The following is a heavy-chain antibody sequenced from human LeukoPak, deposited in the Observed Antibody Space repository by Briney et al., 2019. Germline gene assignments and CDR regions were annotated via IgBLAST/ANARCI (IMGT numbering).Heavy chain of an antibody. J-gene: IGHJ3*02. CDR1: GFTFSSYA. D-gene: IGHD4/OR15-4a*01. Sequence: AGGSLRLSCAASGFTFSSYAMHWVRQAPGKGLEWVAVISYDGSNKYYADSVKGRFTISRDNSKNTLYLQMNSLRAEDTAVYYCARDGWVPTSPINAFDIWGQGTMVTVSS. V-gene: IGHV3-30-3*01. CDR3: ARDGWVPTSPINAFDI. CDR2: ISYDGSNK.